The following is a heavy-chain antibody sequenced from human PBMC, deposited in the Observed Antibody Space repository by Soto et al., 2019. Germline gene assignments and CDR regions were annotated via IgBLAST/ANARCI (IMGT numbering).Heavy chain of an antibody. CDR2: ISYDGSNK. CDR1: GFTFSSYG. CDR3: AKDYGSSGLTPDY. V-gene: IGHV3-30*18. Sequence: GGSLRLSCAASGFTFSSYGMHWVRQAPGKGLEWVAVISYDGSNKYYADSVKGRFTISRDNSKNTLYLQMNSLRAEDTAVYYCAKDYGSSGLTPDYWGQGTLVTVSS. D-gene: IGHD3-22*01. J-gene: IGHJ4*02.